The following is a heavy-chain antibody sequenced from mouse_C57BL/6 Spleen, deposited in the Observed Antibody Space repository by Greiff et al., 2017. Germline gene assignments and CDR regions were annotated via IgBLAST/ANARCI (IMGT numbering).Heavy chain of an antibody. CDR1: GYTFTDYE. V-gene: IGHV1-15*01. Sequence: QVQLQQSGAELVRPGASVTLSCKASGYTFTDYEMHWVKQTPVHGLEWIGAIDPETGGTAYNQKFKGKAILTADTSSSTAYMELRSLTSEDSAVYYCTRRREGVYYYGSSGYFDVWGTGTTVTVSS. CDR2: IDPETGGT. D-gene: IGHD1-1*01. CDR3: TRRREGVYYYGSSGYFDV. J-gene: IGHJ1*03.